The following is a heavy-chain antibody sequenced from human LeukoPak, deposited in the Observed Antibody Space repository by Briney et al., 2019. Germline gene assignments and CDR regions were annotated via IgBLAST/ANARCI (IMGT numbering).Heavy chain of an antibody. CDR3: AKDIAVAENLNYYYYYGMDV. V-gene: IGHV3-43*02. J-gene: IGHJ6*02. Sequence: GGSLRLSCVASGFTFDDYAMYWVRQAPGKGLEWVSVISGDGGSTYYADSVKGRFTISRDNSKNSLYVQMNSLRTEDTALYYCAKDIAVAENLNYYYYYGMDVWGQGTTVTVSS. CDR1: GFTFDDYA. D-gene: IGHD6-19*01. CDR2: ISGDGGST.